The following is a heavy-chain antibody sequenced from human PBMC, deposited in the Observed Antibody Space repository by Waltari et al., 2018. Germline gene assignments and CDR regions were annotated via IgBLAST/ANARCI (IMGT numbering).Heavy chain of an antibody. Sequence: QVQLVASGGGVVQPGRSLRLSCAASGFTFSTYAMHWVRQSPGKGVGGVAGRSDDGRNRYYADAVKGGVTISSDNTKNMLYLQMNSRRAEDTAVYYCARYLSSSVDYWGQGTLVTVSS. CDR2: RSDDGRNR. CDR3: ARYLSSSVDY. J-gene: IGHJ4*02. V-gene: IGHV3-30*01. CDR1: GFTFSTYA.